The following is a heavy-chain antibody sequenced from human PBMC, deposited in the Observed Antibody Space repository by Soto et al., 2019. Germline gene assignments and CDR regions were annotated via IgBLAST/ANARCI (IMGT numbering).Heavy chain of an antibody. D-gene: IGHD3-10*01. Sequence: EVQLLESGGGLVQPGGSLRLSCAASRVSFSDYAMSWVRQAPGKGLEWVSAISGSGGSTYSADSVEGRFTISRDNSKNTLYLQMNSLRAEDTAVYYCAKDRGGVLAPSYFDYWGQGTLVTVSS. CDR1: RVSFSDYA. CDR3: AKDRGGVLAPSYFDY. J-gene: IGHJ4*02. V-gene: IGHV3-23*01. CDR2: ISGSGGST.